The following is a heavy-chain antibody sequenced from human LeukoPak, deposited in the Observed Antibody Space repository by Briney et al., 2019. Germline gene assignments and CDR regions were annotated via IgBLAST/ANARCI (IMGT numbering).Heavy chain of an antibody. V-gene: IGHV4-59*01. J-gene: IGHJ6*02. CDR3: ARYRGDYYYYGMDV. CDR1: GGSISSYY. CDR2: MYYSGSS. D-gene: IGHD1-14*01. Sequence: SETLSLTCTVSGGSISSYYWSWIRQPPGKGLEWVGYMYYSGSSNYNPSLKRRGNISVDTSKNQFSLKLSSVTAADTAVYYCARYRGDYYYYGMDVWGQGTTVTVSS.